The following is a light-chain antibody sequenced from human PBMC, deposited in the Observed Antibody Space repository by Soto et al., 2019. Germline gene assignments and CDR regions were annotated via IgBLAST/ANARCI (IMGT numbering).Light chain of an antibody. CDR2: DAS. CDR3: QQRSNWPPFT. Sequence: EIVLTQSPATLSLSPGERATLSCRASQTVSFYLAWYQQKPGQAPRLLIYDASKRATGTPARFSGRGSGTDFTLTISSLEPEDFAVYYCQQRSNWPPFTFGPGTKVDI. J-gene: IGKJ3*01. CDR1: QTVSFY. V-gene: IGKV3-11*01.